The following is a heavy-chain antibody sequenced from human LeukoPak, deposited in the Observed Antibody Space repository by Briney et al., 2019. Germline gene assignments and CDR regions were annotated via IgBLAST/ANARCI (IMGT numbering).Heavy chain of an antibody. D-gene: IGHD3-22*01. J-gene: IGHJ4*02. CDR1: GGSFSGYY. CDR3: ARGRAGWLTACYFDY. V-gene: IGHV4-34*01. CDR2: INHSGST. Sequence: SETLSLTCAVYGGSFSGYYWSWIRQPPGKGLEWIGEINHSGSTNYNPSLKSRVTISVDTSKNQFSLKLSSVTAADTAVYYCARGRAGWLTACYFDYWGQGTLVTVSS.